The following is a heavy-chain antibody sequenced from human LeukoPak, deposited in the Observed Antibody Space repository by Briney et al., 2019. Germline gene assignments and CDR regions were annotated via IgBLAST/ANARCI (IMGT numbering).Heavy chain of an antibody. CDR2: INPKSGGT. J-gene: IGHJ4*02. Sequence: ASMKVSCKASGYTFTDYYVHWVRQAPGQGLEWMGWINPKSGGTNYAQKFQGRVTMTRDTSISTAYMELSRLISDDTAVYYCARGGSDSSGYYPRDFDYWGQGTLVTVSS. CDR1: GYTFTDYY. D-gene: IGHD3-22*01. V-gene: IGHV1-2*02. CDR3: ARGGSDSSGYYPRDFDY.